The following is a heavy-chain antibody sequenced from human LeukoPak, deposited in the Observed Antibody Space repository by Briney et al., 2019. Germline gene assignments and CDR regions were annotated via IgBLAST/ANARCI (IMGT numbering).Heavy chain of an antibody. CDR3: ARVEAAAGTMYAFDI. CDR1: GFTVSSNY. CDR2: IYSGGST. J-gene: IGHJ3*02. D-gene: IGHD6-13*01. Sequence: GGSLRLSCAASGFTVSSNYMSWVRQAPGRGLEWVSVIYSGGSTYYADSVKGRFTIPRDNSKNTLYLQMNSLRAEDTAVYYCARVEAAAGTMYAFDIWGQGTMVTVSS. V-gene: IGHV3-66*01.